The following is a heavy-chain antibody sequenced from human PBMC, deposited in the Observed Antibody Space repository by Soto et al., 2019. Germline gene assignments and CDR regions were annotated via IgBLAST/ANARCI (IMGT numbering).Heavy chain of an antibody. V-gene: IGHV4-34*01. D-gene: IGHD5-12*01. J-gene: IGHJ4*02. CDR1: GGSFSGYY. Sequence: QVQLQQWGAGLLKPSETLSLTCAVYGGSFSGYYWSWIRQPPGKGLEWIGEINHSGSTNYNPSLTSRVTISVDTSKNQFSLKLSSVTAADTAVYYCARQDIVATSDYWGQGTLVTVSS. CDR3: ARQDIVATSDY. CDR2: INHSGST.